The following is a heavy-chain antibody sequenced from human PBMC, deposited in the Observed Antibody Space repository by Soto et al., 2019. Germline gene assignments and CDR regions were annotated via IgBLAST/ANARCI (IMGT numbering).Heavy chain of an antibody. CDR1: GFTFSSYG. CDR2: ISYDGSNK. Sequence: PGGSLRLSCAASGFTFSSYGMHWVRQAPGKGLEWVAVISYDGSNKYYADSVKGRFTISRDNSKNTLYLQMNSLRAEDTAVYYCAKEVVPEGYYFDYWGQGTLVTVSS. D-gene: IGHD2-21*01. CDR3: AKEVVPEGYYFDY. V-gene: IGHV3-30*18. J-gene: IGHJ4*02.